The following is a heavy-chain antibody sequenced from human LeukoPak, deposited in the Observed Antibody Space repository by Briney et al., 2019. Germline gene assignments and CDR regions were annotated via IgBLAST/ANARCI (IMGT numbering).Heavy chain of an antibody. J-gene: IGHJ4*02. V-gene: IGHV1-2*02. D-gene: IGHD2-15*01. CDR3: AITLGYCSGGSCSILGY. CDR1: GYTSTGYY. Sequence: ASVKVSWKASGYTSTGYYMHWVRQAPGQGLEWMGRINPNSGGTNYAQKFQGRVTMTRDTSISTAYMELSRLRSDDTAVYYCAITLGYCSGGSCSILGYWGQGTLVTVSS. CDR2: INPNSGGT.